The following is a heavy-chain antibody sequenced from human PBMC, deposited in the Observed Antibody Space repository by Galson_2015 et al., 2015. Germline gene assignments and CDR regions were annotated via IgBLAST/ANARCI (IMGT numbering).Heavy chain of an antibody. J-gene: IGHJ6*02. CDR2: IHYTGST. Sequence: ATLSLTCSVSGDPINSHFWSWIRPPPGKGLEWIGYIHYTGSTNYNPSLRGRVTISLDTSKNQFSLKLSSVTAADTALYYCARDASYGMDVWGQGTTVTVSS. V-gene: IGHV4-59*11. CDR1: GDPINSHF. CDR3: ARDASYGMDV.